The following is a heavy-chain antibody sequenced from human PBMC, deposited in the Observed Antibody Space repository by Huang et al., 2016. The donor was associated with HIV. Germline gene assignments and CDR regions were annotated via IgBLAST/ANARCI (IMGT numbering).Heavy chain of an antibody. CDR2: RNLDGSER. Sequence: EVHLVESGGGLVRPGRSLRLSCAASGFTFRSYWMNWVRQATGRGREGVANRNLDGSERFYVDSVRGRFTISRDNANNSVSLQLNSLKAEDTGVYYCARGFQAKPGDYWGQGTLVTVSS. CDR1: GFTFRSYW. CDR3: ARGFQAKPGDY. J-gene: IGHJ4*02. V-gene: IGHV3-7*01.